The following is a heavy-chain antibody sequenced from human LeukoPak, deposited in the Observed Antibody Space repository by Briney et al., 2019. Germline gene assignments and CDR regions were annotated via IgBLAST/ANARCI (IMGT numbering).Heavy chain of an antibody. Sequence: GGSLRLSCAASGFTVSSNYMTWVRQAPGKGLEWVSIIYSGGSTSYADSVKGRFTISGDNSKNTLYLQMNSLRAEDTAVYYCARDVVGATYFDWGQGTLVTVSS. J-gene: IGHJ4*02. CDR2: IYSGGST. CDR3: ARDVVGATYFD. CDR1: GFTVSSNY. D-gene: IGHD1-26*01. V-gene: IGHV3-53*01.